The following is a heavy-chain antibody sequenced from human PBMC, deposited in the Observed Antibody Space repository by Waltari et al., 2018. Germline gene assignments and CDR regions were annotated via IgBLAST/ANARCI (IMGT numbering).Heavy chain of an antibody. CDR3: ASTILTGEGSFDY. CDR1: GYSIRSVYY. D-gene: IGHD7-27*01. CDR2: IYHSGST. V-gene: IGHV4-38-2*01. J-gene: IGHJ4*02. Sequence: QVQLQESGPGLVKPSETLSLTCAVSGYSIRSVYYWGWLRQPPGKGLEWIGSIYHSGSTYYNPSLKSRVTISVDTSKNQFSLKLSSVTAADTAVYYCASTILTGEGSFDYWGQGTLVTVSS.